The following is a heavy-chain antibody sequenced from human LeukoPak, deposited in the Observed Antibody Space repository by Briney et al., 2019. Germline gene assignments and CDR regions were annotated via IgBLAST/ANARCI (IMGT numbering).Heavy chain of an antibody. D-gene: IGHD1-26*01. CDR2: IYYSGST. Sequence: PSETLSLTCTVSGGSISSYYWSWIRQPPGKGPEWIGYIYYSGSTNYNPPLKSRVTISVDTSKNQFSLKLSSVTAADTAVYYCARYVGATFAYYFDYWGQGTLVTVSS. CDR3: ARYVGATFAYYFDY. V-gene: IGHV4-59*08. J-gene: IGHJ4*02. CDR1: GGSISSYY.